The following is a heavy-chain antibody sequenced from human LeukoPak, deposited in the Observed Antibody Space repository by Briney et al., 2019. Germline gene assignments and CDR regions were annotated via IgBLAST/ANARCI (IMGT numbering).Heavy chain of an antibody. CDR3: ARSGSGSHPEYFQH. CDR1: GFTFSSYA. CDR2: ISSNGGST. Sequence: GGSLRLSCAASGFTFSSYAMHWVRQAPGKGLEYASAISSNGGSTFYANSVKGRFTISRDNSKNTLYLQMGSLRAEDMAVYYCARSGSGSHPEYFQHWGQGTLVTVSS. J-gene: IGHJ1*01. V-gene: IGHV3-64*01. D-gene: IGHD1-26*01.